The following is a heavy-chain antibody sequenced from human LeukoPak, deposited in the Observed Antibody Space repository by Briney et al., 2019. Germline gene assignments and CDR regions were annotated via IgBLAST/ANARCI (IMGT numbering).Heavy chain of an antibody. CDR1: GFTVSSNY. CDR3: AKGGYFSYDM. V-gene: IGHV3-23*01. J-gene: IGHJ3*02. D-gene: IGHD5-18*01. Sequence: PGGSLRLSCAASGFTVSSNYMNWVRQAPGKGLEWVSAISGTHAGRQGTTYYADSVKGRFTISRDDSKNTLYLQMHSLRAEDTAIYFCAKGGYFSYDMWGQGTKVTVSP. CDR2: ISGTHAGRQGTT.